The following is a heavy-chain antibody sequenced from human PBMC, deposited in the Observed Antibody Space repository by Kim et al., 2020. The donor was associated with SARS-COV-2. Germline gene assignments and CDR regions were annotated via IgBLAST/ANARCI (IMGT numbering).Heavy chain of an antibody. D-gene: IGHD6-13*01. CDR3: ATDRDSSTWIPHQLAENIQN. V-gene: IGHV3-33*01. CDR2: IWYDGSKK. CDR1: GFTFKNYG. J-gene: IGHJ1*01. Sequence: GGSLRLSCAASGFTFKNYGMHWVRQAPGTGLEWVAMIWYDGSKKFYADYVKGRFTISRDNSKNTLFLDMNSLRVDDTAMYYCATDRDSSTWIPHQLAENIQNWGQGILVTVSS.